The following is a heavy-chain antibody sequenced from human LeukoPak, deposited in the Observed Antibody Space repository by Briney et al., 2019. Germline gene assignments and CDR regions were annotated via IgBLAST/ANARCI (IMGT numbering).Heavy chain of an antibody. Sequence: SETLSLTCTVSGGSISSYYWSWIRQPAGKGLEWIGRIYASGGANYNPSLKSRVTMSVDTSKNQFSLKLSSVTAAVTAVYYCARGGDGYNYFDYWGQGTLVTVSS. CDR1: GGSISSYY. D-gene: IGHD5-24*01. CDR3: ARGGDGYNYFDY. CDR2: IYASGGA. J-gene: IGHJ4*02. V-gene: IGHV4-4*07.